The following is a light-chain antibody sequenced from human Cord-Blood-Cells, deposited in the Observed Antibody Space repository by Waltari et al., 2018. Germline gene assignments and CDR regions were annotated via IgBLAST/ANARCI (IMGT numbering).Light chain of an antibody. J-gene: IGLJ2*01. Sequence: QSALTQPPSASGSPGQSVTISCTGTSSDGGGYNYVSWYQQHPGKAPKLMIYEVSKRPSGVPDRFSGAKSGNTASLTVSGLQAEDEADYYCSSYAGSNNFVVVGGGTKLTVL. CDR2: EVS. CDR3: SSYAGSNNFVV. CDR1: SSDGGGYNY. V-gene: IGLV2-8*01.